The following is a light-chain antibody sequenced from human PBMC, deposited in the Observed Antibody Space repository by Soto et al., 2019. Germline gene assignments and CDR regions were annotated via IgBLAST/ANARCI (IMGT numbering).Light chain of an antibody. CDR2: GAS. CDR3: QQYNNWPPYT. J-gene: IGKJ2*01. CDR1: QSVSSD. V-gene: IGKV3-15*01. Sequence: IVMTLSPATLSASPGDTVTLSCRASQSVSSDLAWYQQRPGQAPRLLIYGASTRATGIPARFSGTGSGTEFALTISSLQSEDFAFYYCQQYNNWPPYTFGQGTKVDIK.